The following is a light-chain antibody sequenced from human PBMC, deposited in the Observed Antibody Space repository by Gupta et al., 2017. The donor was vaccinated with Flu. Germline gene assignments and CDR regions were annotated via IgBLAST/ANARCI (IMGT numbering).Light chain of an antibody. V-gene: IGKV3-15*01. CDR3: QQYNNWPPVT. Sequence: EKVMTQSPATLSVSLGERATLSCRASQSVSNDLAWYQQKPGQAPRLLIYGASTRATGIPARFSGSGSGTEFTLTISSRQSEDFAVYYCQQYNNWPPVTFGQGTKVEIK. J-gene: IGKJ1*01. CDR2: GAS. CDR1: QSVSND.